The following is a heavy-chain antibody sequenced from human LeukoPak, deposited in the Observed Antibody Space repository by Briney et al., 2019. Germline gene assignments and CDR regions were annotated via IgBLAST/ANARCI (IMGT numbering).Heavy chain of an antibody. D-gene: IGHD2-2*01. J-gene: IGHJ4*02. V-gene: IGHV3-21*01. Sequence: GGSLRLSCAASGFTFISYSMNWVRQAPGKRLEWVSSISSSSSYIYYADSVKGRFTISRDNAKNSLYLQMNGLRAEDTAVYYCARSHCSSTSCSRKDFDYWGQGTLVTVSS. CDR1: GFTFISYS. CDR2: ISSSSSYI. CDR3: ARSHCSSTSCSRKDFDY.